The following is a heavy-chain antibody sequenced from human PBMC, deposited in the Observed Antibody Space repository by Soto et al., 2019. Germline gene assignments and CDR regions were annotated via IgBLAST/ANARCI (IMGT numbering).Heavy chain of an antibody. D-gene: IGHD4-17*01. Sequence: EVQLLESGGGLVQPGGSLRLSCAASGFTFSSYAMSWVRQAPGKGLEWVSAISGSGGSTYYADSVKGRFTISRANSKXXXXXXXXXXXXXDXAVYYCAKTASVDYGDYRKDYWGQGTLVTVSS. CDR2: ISGSGGST. V-gene: IGHV3-23*01. J-gene: IGHJ4*02. CDR1: GFTFSSYA. CDR3: AKTASVDYGDYRKDY.